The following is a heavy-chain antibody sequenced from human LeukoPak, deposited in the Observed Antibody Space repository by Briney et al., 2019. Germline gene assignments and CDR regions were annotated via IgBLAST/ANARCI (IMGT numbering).Heavy chain of an antibody. CDR3: ARIKDYYYMDV. Sequence: GASVKLSCKASGYTFTSYDISWVRQATGQGLEWMGWMNPNSGNTGYAQKFQGRVTITRNTSISTAYMELSSLRSEDTAVYYCARIKDYYYMDVWGKGTTVTVSS. J-gene: IGHJ6*03. V-gene: IGHV1-8*03. CDR2: MNPNSGNT. CDR1: GYTFTSYD.